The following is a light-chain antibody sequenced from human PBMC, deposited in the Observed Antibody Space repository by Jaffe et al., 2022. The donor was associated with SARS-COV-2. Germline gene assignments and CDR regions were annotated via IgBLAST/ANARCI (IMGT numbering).Light chain of an antibody. CDR1: SSDVGGYDY. Sequence: QSALAQPASVSGSPGQSITISCTGTSSDVGGYDYVSWYQQYPGKAPKLMIYDVTNRPSGISDRFSGSKSGSSASLTISGLQAEDEADYFCSSFTSSNFFVFGTGTKVTVL. CDR3: SSFTSSNFFV. CDR2: DVT. J-gene: IGLJ1*01. V-gene: IGLV2-14*03.